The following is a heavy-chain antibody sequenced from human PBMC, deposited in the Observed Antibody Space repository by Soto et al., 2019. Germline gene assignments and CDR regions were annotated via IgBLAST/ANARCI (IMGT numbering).Heavy chain of an antibody. J-gene: IGHJ4*02. Sequence: PSETLSLTCTVSGGSISSYDCMWIRQPPGKGLESIGYLYYGRSANYNPSLKSRVTLSVDTSTNQCSLTLSSMTAADTAVYYCALRSMAVVPEYWGQRTLVTVSS. D-gene: IGHD3-22*01. CDR2: LYYGRSA. CDR3: ALRSMAVVPEY. CDR1: GGSISSYD. V-gene: IGHV4-59*01.